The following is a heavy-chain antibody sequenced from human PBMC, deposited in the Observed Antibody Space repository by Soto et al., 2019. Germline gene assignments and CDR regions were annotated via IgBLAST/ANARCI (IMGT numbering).Heavy chain of an antibody. V-gene: IGHV3-33*01. CDR1: EFTVSSYG. Sequence: QVQLVESGGGVVQPGRSLRLSCAASEFTVSSYGMHWVRQAPGKGLEWVAVIWYDGSNEYYADSVKGRFTISRDNSKNTLYLQMNSLRAEDTAVYYCARDGAVGYGMDVWGQGTTVTVSS. CDR2: IWYDGSNE. CDR3: ARDGAVGYGMDV. J-gene: IGHJ6*02.